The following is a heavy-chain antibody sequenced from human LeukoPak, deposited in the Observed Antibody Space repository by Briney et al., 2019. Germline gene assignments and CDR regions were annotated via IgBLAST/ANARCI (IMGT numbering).Heavy chain of an antibody. CDR3: ARAVHITPNWFDP. CDR2: IYTSGST. J-gene: IGHJ5*02. D-gene: IGHD2-21*01. V-gene: IGHV4-61*02. CDR1: GGSISSGGYY. Sequence: ASETLSLTCTVSGGSISSGGYYWSWIRQPAGKGLEWIGRIYTSGSTNYNPSLKSRVTISVDTSKNQFSLKLSSVTAADTAVYYRARAVHITPNWFDPWGQGTLVTVSS.